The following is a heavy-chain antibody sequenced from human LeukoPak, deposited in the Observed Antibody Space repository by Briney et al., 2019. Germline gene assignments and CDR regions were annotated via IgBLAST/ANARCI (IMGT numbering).Heavy chain of an antibody. Sequence: GGSLRLSCAASGFVFSDYWMTWVRQAPRKGLEWVANVKQDGSEKDYVDSVKGRFTISRDNAKNSLYLQMNSLRAEDTGVYYCARGTDLDASGYVDYWGQGTLVTVSS. CDR2: VKQDGSEK. CDR3: ARGTDLDASGYVDY. CDR1: GFVFSDYW. D-gene: IGHD3-22*01. V-gene: IGHV3-7*03. J-gene: IGHJ4*02.